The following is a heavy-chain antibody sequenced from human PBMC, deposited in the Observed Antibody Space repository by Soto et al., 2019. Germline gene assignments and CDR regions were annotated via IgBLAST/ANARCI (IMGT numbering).Heavy chain of an antibody. J-gene: IGHJ4*02. D-gene: IGHD2-2*01. CDR2: IYHSGST. Sequence: SETQSLTCAVSGGSISSGGYSWSWIRQPPGKGLEWIGYIYHSGSTYYNPSLKSRVTISVDRSKNQFSLKLSSVTAADTAVYYWARVPDRWGQGTLVTVSS. CDR1: GGSISSGGYS. V-gene: IGHV4-30-2*01. CDR3: ARVPDR.